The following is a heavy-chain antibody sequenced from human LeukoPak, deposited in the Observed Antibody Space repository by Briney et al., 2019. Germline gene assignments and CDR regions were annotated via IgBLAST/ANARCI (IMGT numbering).Heavy chain of an antibody. J-gene: IGHJ4*02. Sequence: GASVKVSCKASGYTFTGYYMHWVRQAPGQGLEWMGRINPNSGGTNYAQKFQGRVTMTRDTSISTAYMELSRLRSDDTAVYYCARGYYYDSSGYYSWGQGTLVTVSS. D-gene: IGHD3-22*01. CDR2: INPNSGGT. CDR1: GYTFTGYY. V-gene: IGHV1-2*06. CDR3: ARGYYYDSSGYYS.